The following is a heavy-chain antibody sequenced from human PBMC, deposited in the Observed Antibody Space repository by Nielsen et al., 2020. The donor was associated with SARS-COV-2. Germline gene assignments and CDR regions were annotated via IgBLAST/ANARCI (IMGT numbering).Heavy chain of an antibody. CDR1: GFTFSSFA. J-gene: IGHJ4*02. CDR3: ARGYYYDSSGYYLEYYFDY. D-gene: IGHD3-22*01. CDR2: ISYDGSNK. Sequence: GESLKISCVASGFTFSSFAMFWVRQAPGMGLEWVAVISYDGSNKYYADSVKGRFTISRDNSKNTLYLQMNSLRAEDTAVYYCARGYYYDSSGYYLEYYFDYWGQGTLVTVSS. V-gene: IGHV3-30*14.